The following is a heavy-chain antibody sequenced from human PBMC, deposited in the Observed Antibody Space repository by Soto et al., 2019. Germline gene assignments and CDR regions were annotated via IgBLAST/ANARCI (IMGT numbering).Heavy chain of an antibody. D-gene: IGHD6-19*01. CDR3: ARRIAVAGYYFDY. V-gene: IGHV4-34*01. CDR1: GGSFSGYY. J-gene: IGHJ4*02. Sequence: SETLSLTCAVYGGSFSGYYWSWIRQPPGKGLEWIGEINHSGSTNYNPSLKSRVTISVDTSKNQFSLKLSSVTAADTAVYYCARRIAVAGYYFDYWGQGTLVTVS. CDR2: INHSGST.